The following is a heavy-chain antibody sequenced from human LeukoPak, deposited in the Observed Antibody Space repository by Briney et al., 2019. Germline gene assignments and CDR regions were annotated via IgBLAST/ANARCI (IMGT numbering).Heavy chain of an antibody. CDR1: GGSISSYY. Sequence: PSETLSLTCNVPGGSISSYYWSWIRQPPGKGLEWIGYIYYSGSTNYNPSLKSRVTISVGTSKNQFSLKLSSVTAADTAVYYCARSLTAMVFDYWGQGTLVTVSS. CDR2: IYYSGST. D-gene: IGHD5-18*01. J-gene: IGHJ4*02. CDR3: ARSLTAMVFDY. V-gene: IGHV4-59*08.